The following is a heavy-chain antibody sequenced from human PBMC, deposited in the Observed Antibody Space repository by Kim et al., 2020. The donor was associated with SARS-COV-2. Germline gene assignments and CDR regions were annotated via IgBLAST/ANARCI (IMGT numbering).Heavy chain of an antibody. V-gene: IGHV1-69*01. CDR2: A. J-gene: IGHJ5*02. CDR3: ARGKGTIMFDP. D-gene: IGHD3-10*01. Sequence: ANYAQKFQGRVTITADESTSTAYMELSSLRSEDTAVYYCARGKGTIMFDPWGQGTLVTVSS.